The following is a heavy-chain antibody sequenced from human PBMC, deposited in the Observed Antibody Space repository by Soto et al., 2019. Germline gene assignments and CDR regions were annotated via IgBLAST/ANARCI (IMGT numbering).Heavy chain of an antibody. CDR3: ARHPRDCNKTSCYYADH. CDR2: MYPGDSDT. J-gene: IGHJ4*02. Sequence: RGESLKISCRCSGYDFNTNWFGWVRQLPGRGLEWVGIMYPGDSDTRYNPSLQGHVTLSVDVTVSTAFLQWRSLETSDTGMYFCARHPRDCNKTSCYYADHWGQGTQVTVSS. CDR1: GYDFNTNW. V-gene: IGHV5-51*01. D-gene: IGHD3-3*01.